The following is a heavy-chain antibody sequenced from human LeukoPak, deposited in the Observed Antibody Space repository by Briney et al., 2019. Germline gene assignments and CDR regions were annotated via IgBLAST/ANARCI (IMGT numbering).Heavy chain of an antibody. V-gene: IGHV4-59*01. D-gene: IGHD5-18*01. J-gene: IGHJ5*02. CDR2: IYYSGST. CDR1: GGSISSYY. CDR3: ARVERQLWLRYPSYWFDP. Sequence: SETLSLTCTVSGGSISSYYWSWIRQPPGKGLEWIGYIYYSGSTNYNPSLKSRVTISIDTSKNQFSLKLSSVIAADTAVYYCARVERQLWLRYPSYWFDPWGQGTLVTVSS.